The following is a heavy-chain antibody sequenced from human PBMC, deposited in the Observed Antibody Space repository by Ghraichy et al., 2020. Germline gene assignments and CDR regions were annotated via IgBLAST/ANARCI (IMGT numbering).Heavy chain of an antibody. CDR1: GDSVSSGIAA. Sequence: SQTLSLTCAISGDSVSSGIAAWNWVRQSPSRGLEWLGRTYYRSQWHHDYAVSVQGRITISPDTSKNHFSLQLNSVTSEDTAVYYCARDQNGFVYWGQGIQVTVS. J-gene: IGHJ1*01. D-gene: IGHD5-24*01. V-gene: IGHV6-1*01. CDR2: TYYRSQWHH. CDR3: ARDQNGFVY.